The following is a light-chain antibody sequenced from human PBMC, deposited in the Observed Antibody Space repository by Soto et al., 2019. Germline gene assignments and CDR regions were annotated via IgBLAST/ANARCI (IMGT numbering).Light chain of an antibody. V-gene: IGKV4-1*01. J-gene: IGKJ4*01. CDR3: QQYYSPPLT. CDR1: QSVLYSSNNKNY. CDR2: WAS. Sequence: DIVMTQSPDSLAVSLGERATINCKSSQSVLYSSNNKNYLAWYQQKPGQPPKLLIYWASTRESGVTDQFSGSGSGTDFTLTISSLQAEDVAVYYCQQYYSPPLTFGGGTKVEIK.